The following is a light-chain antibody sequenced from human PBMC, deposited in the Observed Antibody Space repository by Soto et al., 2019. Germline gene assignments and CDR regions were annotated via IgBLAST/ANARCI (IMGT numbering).Light chain of an antibody. CDR2: GAS. J-gene: IGKJ5*01. CDR3: QQYNKWPIT. V-gene: IGKV3-15*01. Sequence: ELVLTQSPDTLSLSPGERVTLSDRASQSVSSNLAWYQQKPGQDHRLLIYGASTRATGIPDRFSGSGSGTEFTLTISSLQSEEFAVYNCQQYNKWPITGGQGTRLEIK. CDR1: QSVSSN.